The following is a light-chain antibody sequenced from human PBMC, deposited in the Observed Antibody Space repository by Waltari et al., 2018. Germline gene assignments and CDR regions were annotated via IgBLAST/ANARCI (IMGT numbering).Light chain of an antibody. V-gene: IGKV1-9*01. CDR2: AAS. CDR1: QSISSY. J-gene: IGKJ1*01. CDR3: QQLNSYPRT. Sequence: DIQLTESASFLSACVGDRVTITCRASQSISSYLAWYQQKPGKAPKLLIYAASTLQSGVPSRFSGSGSGTEFTLTISSLQPEDFATYYCQQLNSYPRTFGQGTKVEIK.